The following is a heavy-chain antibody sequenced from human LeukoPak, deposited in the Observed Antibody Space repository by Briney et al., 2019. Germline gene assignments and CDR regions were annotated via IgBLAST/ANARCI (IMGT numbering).Heavy chain of an antibody. J-gene: IGHJ4*02. CDR3: ARDGAGDSSGKYYFDF. Sequence: KPSETLSLTCTVSGGSISSSSYYWGWIRQPPGKGLEWIGSIHYSGSTYYNPSLKSRVTISLDTSKNQFSLKLSSVTAADTAVYYCARDGAGDSSGKYYFDFWGQGTLVTVSS. V-gene: IGHV4-39*07. CDR2: IHYSGST. CDR1: GGSISSSSYY. D-gene: IGHD3-22*01.